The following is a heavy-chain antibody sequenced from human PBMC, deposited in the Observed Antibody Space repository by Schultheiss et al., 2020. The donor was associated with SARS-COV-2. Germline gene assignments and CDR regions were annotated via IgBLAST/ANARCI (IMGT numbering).Heavy chain of an antibody. CDR2: IYYTRST. CDR1: GGSISSYY. CDR3: ARHPPYYFNSGSYPTSGTFDS. Sequence: SETLSLTCTVSGGSISSYYWSWIRQPPGKGLEWIGYIYYTRSTNYNPSLKSRVTISIDTSKRQFSLKLSSVTAADTAVHYCARHPPYYFNSGSYPTSGTFDSWGQGTLVTVSS. D-gene: IGHD3-10*01. J-gene: IGHJ4*02. V-gene: IGHV4-59*08.